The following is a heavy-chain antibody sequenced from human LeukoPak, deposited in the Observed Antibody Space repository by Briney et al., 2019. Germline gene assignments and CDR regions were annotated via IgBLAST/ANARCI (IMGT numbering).Heavy chain of an antibody. V-gene: IGHV3-9*01. Sequence: GGSLRLSCVTSGFTFDDYAMHWVRQAPGKGLEWVSGISWNSGTIGYAGSVKGRFTISRDNAKNILYLQMNSLRAEDTAVYYCARSLDIVVVVAATGLDYWGQGTLVTVSS. D-gene: IGHD2-15*01. CDR1: GFTFDDYA. CDR3: ARSLDIVVVVAATGLDY. J-gene: IGHJ4*02. CDR2: ISWNSGTI.